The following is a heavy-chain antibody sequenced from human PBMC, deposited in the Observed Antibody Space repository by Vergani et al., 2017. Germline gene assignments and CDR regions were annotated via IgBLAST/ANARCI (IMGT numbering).Heavy chain of an antibody. Sequence: QVQLQESGPGLVKPSETLSLTCTVSGGSISSYYWSWIRQPPGKGLEWIGYIYYSGSTNYNPSLKSRVTISVATSKNQFSLKLSSVTAADTAVYYCARVIDGQGTQVPGRCVYYYYYYMDVWGKGTTVTVSS. D-gene: IGHD1-26*01. J-gene: IGHJ6*03. CDR3: ARVIDGQGTQVPGRCVYYYYYYMDV. V-gene: IGHV4-59*01. CDR1: GGSISSYY. CDR2: IYYSGST.